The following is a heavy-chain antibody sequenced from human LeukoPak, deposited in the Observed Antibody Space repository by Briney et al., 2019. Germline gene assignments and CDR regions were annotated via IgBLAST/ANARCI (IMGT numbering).Heavy chain of an antibody. CDR1: DSPCRYW. V-gene: IGHV3-7*03. Sequence: GGAPRDSCAAPLDSPCRYWMSWVRPDLEEGLEWVANIKQDGSEKYNVDSLKGRFTISKDNAKESLYLQRNTLRAADTAVYYCARGVWFGDQGALVTVSS. J-gene: IGHJ4*02. CDR2: IKQDGSEK. CDR3: ARGVWF. D-gene: IGHD3-10*01.